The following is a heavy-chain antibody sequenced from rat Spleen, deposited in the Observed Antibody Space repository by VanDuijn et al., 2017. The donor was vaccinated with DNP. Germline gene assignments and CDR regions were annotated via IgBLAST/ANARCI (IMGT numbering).Heavy chain of an antibody. CDR2: IIPNGGTT. CDR3: AKHLDA. J-gene: IGHJ4*01. Sequence: EVQLVESGGDLVQPGRSLILSCVASGFTFNNYWMAWIRQVPGKRLEWVASIIPNGGTTYYPDSVKGRFTISRDNTENTVYLQMNNLRSDDTATYYCAKHLDAWGQGTSVTVSS. V-gene: IGHV5-58*01. CDR1: GFTFNNYW.